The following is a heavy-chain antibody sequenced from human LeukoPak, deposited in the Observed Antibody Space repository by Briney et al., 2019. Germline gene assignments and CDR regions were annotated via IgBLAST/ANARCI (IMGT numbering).Heavy chain of an antibody. CDR3: ARDGDGDYVDY. D-gene: IGHD2-21*02. CDR2: INSDGSST. J-gene: IGHJ4*02. Sequence: PGGSLRLSCAASGFTFSSYWMHWVRQAPGKGLVWVSRINSDGSSTSYADSVKGRFTISRDNAKNTLYLQTNSLRAEDTAVYYCARDGDGDYVDYWGQGTLVTVSS. V-gene: IGHV3-74*01. CDR1: GFTFSSYW.